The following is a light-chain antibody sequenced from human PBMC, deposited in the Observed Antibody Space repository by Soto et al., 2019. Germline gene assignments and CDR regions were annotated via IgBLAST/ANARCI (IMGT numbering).Light chain of an antibody. J-gene: IGKJ4*01. CDR3: QQYGSVPLT. CDR1: QSVSTSY. Sequence: EIVLTQSPGTLSLSPGERATLSCRASQSVSTSYLAWYQQKPGQAPRLLIYGASSRATGIPDRFSGSGSGAYFTLTTSRLEPEDFAVYYCQQYGSVPLTFGGGTKVEIK. CDR2: GAS. V-gene: IGKV3-20*01.